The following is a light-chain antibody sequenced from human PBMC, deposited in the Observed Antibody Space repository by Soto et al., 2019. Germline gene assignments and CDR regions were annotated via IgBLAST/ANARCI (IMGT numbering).Light chain of an antibody. CDR3: QQYGNSPVT. V-gene: IGKV3-20*01. J-gene: IGKJ1*01. Sequence: EIVLTQSPGTLSLSPGETGTLSCRASQSVSDFYLAWYQQKPGQAPRLLIYGASSRATGIPDRFSGSGSGTEFTLTISRLEPEDFAVYYCQQYGNSPVTFGQGTKVAIK. CDR1: QSVSDFY. CDR2: GAS.